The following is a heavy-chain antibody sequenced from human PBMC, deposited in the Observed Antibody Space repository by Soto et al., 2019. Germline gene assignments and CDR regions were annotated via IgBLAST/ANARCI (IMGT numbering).Heavy chain of an antibody. CDR1: GGTFSSYA. CDR3: ARGGFYDSSGARNYYYYGMNV. D-gene: IGHD3-22*01. J-gene: IGHJ6*02. Sequence: GASVKVSCKASGGTFSSYAISWVRQAPGQGLEWMGGIIPIFGTANYAQKFQGRVTITADESTSTAYMELSSLRSEDTAMYYCARGGFYDSSGARNYYYYGMNVWRQGTTVTVSS. CDR2: IIPIFGTA. V-gene: IGHV1-69*13.